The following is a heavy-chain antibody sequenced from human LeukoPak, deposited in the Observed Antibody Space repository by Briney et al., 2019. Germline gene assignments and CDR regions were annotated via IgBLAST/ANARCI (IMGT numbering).Heavy chain of an antibody. Sequence: GGSLRLSCAASGFSFSNYEMDWGRQAPGKGLEWVALISFDGSAKYYADSVKGRFTISRDNSKNTLYLQMNSLRAEDTAVYYCAKPLTYYYDSGNFSNGPFFDYWGQGTLVTVSS. CDR3: AKPLTYYYDSGNFSNGPFFDY. CDR1: GFSFSNYE. CDR2: ISFDGSAK. D-gene: IGHD3-10*01. J-gene: IGHJ4*02. V-gene: IGHV3-30*18.